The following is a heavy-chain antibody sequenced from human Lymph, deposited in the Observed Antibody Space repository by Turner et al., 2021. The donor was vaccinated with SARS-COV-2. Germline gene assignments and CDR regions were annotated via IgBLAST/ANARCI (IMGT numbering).Heavy chain of an antibody. CDR1: GLTFDDYA. J-gene: IGHJ4*02. V-gene: IGHV3-43*02. D-gene: IGHD2-15*01. CDR2: ISGDGGGT. Sequence: EVQLVESGGGVVQPGGSLRLSCAAYGLTFDDYAMHWVRQAPGKGLEWVSLISGDGGGTYYADSVKGRFTISRDNSKNSLSLQMNSLRAEDTALYYCAKDPGYCSGGSCYSRTYFDFWGQGTLVTVSA. CDR3: AKDPGYCSGGSCYSRTYFDF.